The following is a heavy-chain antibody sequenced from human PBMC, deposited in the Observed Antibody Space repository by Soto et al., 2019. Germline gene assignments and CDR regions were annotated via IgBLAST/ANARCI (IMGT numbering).Heavy chain of an antibody. J-gene: IGHJ4*02. CDR3: ARGDGYIYGNTFDS. CDR1: GFIFNNYA. V-gene: IGHV3-30-3*01. CDR2: ISYDGSSK. D-gene: IGHD5-18*01. Sequence: QVQLVESGGGVVQPGRSLRLSCAASGFIFNNYAMHWVRQDPGKGLEWVAFISYDGSSKYYADSVTGRFTVSRDSSRNTLYLQMNSLRAEDTAVYYCARGDGYIYGNTFDSWGQGTLVTVSS.